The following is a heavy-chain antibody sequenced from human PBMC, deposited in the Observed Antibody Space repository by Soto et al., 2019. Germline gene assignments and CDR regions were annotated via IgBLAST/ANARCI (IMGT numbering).Heavy chain of an antibody. V-gene: IGHV1-69*08. CDR2: IIPIFGVT. J-gene: IGHJ4*02. CDR1: GGTFSSYT. Sequence: QVQLVQSGAEVKKPGSSVKVSCKASGGTFSSYTITWVRQAPGQGLEWLGRIIPIFGVTNYAQKFQDRVTITGDRSTTTAYMELSRLRSEDTAVYYCVRDWESTTQTWGFGDSWGQGTLVTVSS. CDR3: VRDWESTTQTWGFGDS. D-gene: IGHD1-1*01.